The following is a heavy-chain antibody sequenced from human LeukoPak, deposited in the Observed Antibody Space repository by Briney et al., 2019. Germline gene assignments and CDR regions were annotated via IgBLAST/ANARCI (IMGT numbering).Heavy chain of an antibody. J-gene: IGHJ3*02. V-gene: IGHV1-18*01. D-gene: IGHD3-22*01. CDR3: ATLDSSGSNDAFDI. CDR1: GYTFTSYG. CDR2: ISAYNGNT. Sequence: GASVKVSCKASGYTFTSYGISWVRQAPGQGLEWMGWISAYNGNTNYAQKFQGRVTMTEDTSTDTAYMELSSLRSEDTAVYYCATLDSSGSNDAFDIWGQGTMVTVSS.